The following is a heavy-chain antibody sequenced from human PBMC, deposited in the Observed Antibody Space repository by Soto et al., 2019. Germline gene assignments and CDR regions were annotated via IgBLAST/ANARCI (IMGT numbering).Heavy chain of an antibody. CDR1: GFSFSSYA. CDR2: ISVGGGST. J-gene: IGHJ4*02. D-gene: IGHD3-10*01. Sequence: EVQLLESGGGLVQPGGSLRLSCAATGFSFSSYAMSWVRQAPGKGLEWVSGISVGGGSTYYADSVKGRFTISRDNSKNTLYLQMNSLRAEDSAVYYCAKGSKPRGSYYVDFWGQGTLVTVSS. CDR3: AKGSKPRGSYYVDF. V-gene: IGHV3-23*01.